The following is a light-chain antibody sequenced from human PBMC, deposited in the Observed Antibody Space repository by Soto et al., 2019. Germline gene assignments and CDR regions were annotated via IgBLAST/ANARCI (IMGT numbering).Light chain of an antibody. CDR3: QQYDNLLT. CDR1: QDISNY. V-gene: IGKV1-33*01. J-gene: IGKJ4*01. CDR2: DAS. Sequence: SSLSASVGDRVTITCQASQDISNYLNWYQQKPGKAPKLLIYDASNLETGVPSRFSGSGSGTDFTFTISSLQPEDIATYYCQQYDNLLTFGGGTKVDIK.